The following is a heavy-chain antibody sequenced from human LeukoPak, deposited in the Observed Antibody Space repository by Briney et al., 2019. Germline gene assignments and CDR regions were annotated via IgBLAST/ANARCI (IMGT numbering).Heavy chain of an antibody. D-gene: IGHD3-10*01. CDR2: IYYSGTT. CDR3: ARHSEYYSGSGSASGYFDY. V-gene: IGHV4-39*01. CDR1: GASISSSSYY. Sequence: SETLSLTCTVSGASISSSSYYWGWIRQPPRKGLEWIGTIYYSGTTYYNPSLKSRVTMSVDTSKNQFSLRLSSVTAADTAVYYCARHSEYYSGSGSASGYFDYCGQGALVTVSS. J-gene: IGHJ4*02.